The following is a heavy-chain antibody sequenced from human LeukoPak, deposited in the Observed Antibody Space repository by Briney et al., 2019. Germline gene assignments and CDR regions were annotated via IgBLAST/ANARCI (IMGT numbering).Heavy chain of an antibody. CDR3: ARDPGFGEFAN. J-gene: IGHJ4*02. V-gene: IGHV3-21*01. D-gene: IGHD3-10*01. CDR2: ISSSSSYI. Sequence: GGSLRLSCAASGFTFSSYAMSWVRQAPGKGLEWVSSISSSSSYIYYADSVKGRFTISRDNAKNSLYLQMNSLRAEDTAVYYCARDPGFGEFANWGQGTLVTVSS. CDR1: GFTFSSYA.